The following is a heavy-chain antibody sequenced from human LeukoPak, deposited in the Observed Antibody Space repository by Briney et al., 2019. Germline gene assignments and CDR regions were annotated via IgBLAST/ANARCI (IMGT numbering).Heavy chain of an antibody. CDR3: ASPYYDYVWGSYRYEDAFDI. J-gene: IGHJ3*02. CDR2: INPSGGST. V-gene: IGHV1-46*01. Sequence: ASVKVSCKASGYTFTSYYMHWVRQAPGQGLEWMGIINPSGGSTSYAQKFQGRVTMTRDTSTSTVYMELSSLRSEDTAVHYCASPYYDYVWGSYRYEDAFDIWGQGTMVTVSS. D-gene: IGHD3-16*02. CDR1: GYTFTSYY.